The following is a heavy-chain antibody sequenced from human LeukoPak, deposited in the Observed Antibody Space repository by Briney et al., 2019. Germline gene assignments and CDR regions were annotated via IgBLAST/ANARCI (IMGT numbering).Heavy chain of an antibody. J-gene: IGHJ4*02. D-gene: IGHD4-17*01. Sequence: GGSLRLSCAASGFTFSSYGMHWVRQAPGKGLEWVAVISYDGSNKYYADSVKGRFTISRDNSKNTLYLQMNSLRAEDTAVYYCAKSTTVTTRGYFDYWGQGTLVTVSS. V-gene: IGHV3-30*18. CDR1: GFTFSSYG. CDR3: AKSTTVTTRGYFDY. CDR2: ISYDGSNK.